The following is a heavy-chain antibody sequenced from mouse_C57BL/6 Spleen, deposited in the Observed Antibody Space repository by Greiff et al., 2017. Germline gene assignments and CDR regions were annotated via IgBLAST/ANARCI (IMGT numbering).Heavy chain of an antibody. CDR2: ISYDGSN. J-gene: IGHJ3*01. V-gene: IGHV3-6*01. CDR3: ASPNYYGSSWFAY. D-gene: IGHD1-1*01. CDR1: GYSITSGYY. Sequence: EVKLVESGPGLVKPSQSLSLTCSVTGYSITSGYYWNWIRQFPGNKLEWMGYISYDGSNNYNPSLKNRISITRDTSKNQFFLKLNSVTTEDTATYYCASPNYYGSSWFAYWGQGTLVTVSA.